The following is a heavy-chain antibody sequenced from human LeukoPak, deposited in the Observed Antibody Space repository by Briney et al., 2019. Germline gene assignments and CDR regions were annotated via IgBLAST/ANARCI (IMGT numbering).Heavy chain of an antibody. CDR1: GWSFSGYY. J-gene: IGHJ6*03. CDR2: INHSGST. CDR3: ARGRYYYGSGSYSNYYYYYLDV. V-gene: IGHV4-34*01. D-gene: IGHD3-10*01. Sequence: PSETLSLTCAVYGWSFSGYYWSWIRQPPGKGLEWIGEINHSGSTNYNPSLKSRVTISVDTSKNQFSLKLSSVTAADTAVYYCARGRYYYGSGSYSNYYYYYLDVWGKGTTVTVSS.